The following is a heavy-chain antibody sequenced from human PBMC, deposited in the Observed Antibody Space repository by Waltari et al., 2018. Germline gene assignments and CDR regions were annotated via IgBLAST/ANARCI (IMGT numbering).Heavy chain of an antibody. J-gene: IGHJ5*02. CDR3: ATGLRWYNWFDP. CDR1: GYTLTELS. D-gene: IGHD4-17*01. Sequence: QVQLVQSGAEVKKPGASVKVSCKVSGYTLTELSMHWVRQAPGKGLEWMGGFDPEDGETIYAQKFHGRVTMTEDTSTDTAYMELSSLGSEDTAVYYCATGLRWYNWFDPWGQGTLVTVSS. V-gene: IGHV1-24*01. CDR2: FDPEDGET.